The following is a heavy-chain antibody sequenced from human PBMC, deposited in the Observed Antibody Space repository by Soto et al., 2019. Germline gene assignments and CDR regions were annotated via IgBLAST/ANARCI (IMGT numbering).Heavy chain of an antibody. J-gene: IGHJ6*02. CDR3: ARDLYYYDSSGYYYGDYYYGMDV. Sequence: VQLVESGGGVVQPGRSLRLSCAASGFTFSSYGMHWVRQAPGKGLEWVAVIWYDGSNKYYADSVKGRFTISRDNSKNTLYLQMNSLRAEDTAVYYCARDLYYYDSSGYYYGDYYYGMDVWGQGTTVTVSS. V-gene: IGHV3-33*01. CDR1: GFTFSSYG. D-gene: IGHD3-22*01. CDR2: IWYDGSNK.